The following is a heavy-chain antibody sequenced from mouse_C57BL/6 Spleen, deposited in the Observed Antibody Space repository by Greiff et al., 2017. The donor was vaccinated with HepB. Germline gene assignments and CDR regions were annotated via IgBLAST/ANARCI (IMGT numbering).Heavy chain of an antibody. CDR2: IYPRSGNT. CDR3: ARSWDYSYYCDY. Sequence: VQLQQSGAELARPGASVKLSCKASGYTFTSYGISWVKQRTGQGLEWIGEIYPRSGNTYYNEKFKGKATLTADKSSSTAYMELRSLTSEDSAVYYCARSWDYSYYCDYWGQGTTLTVSS. J-gene: IGHJ2*01. D-gene: IGHD1-1*01. CDR1: GYTFTSYG. V-gene: IGHV1-81*01.